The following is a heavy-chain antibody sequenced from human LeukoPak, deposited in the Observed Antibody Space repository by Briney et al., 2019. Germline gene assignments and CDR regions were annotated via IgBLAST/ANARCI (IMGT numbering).Heavy chain of an antibody. V-gene: IGHV3-30*03. Sequence: GRSLRLSCAASGFTFSSYGMHWVRQAPGKGLEWVAVISYDGSNKYYADSVKGRFTISRDNSKNTVYLQMNSLRAEDTAVYYCARDPAISTSCFDYWGQGTLVTVSS. CDR2: ISYDGSNK. D-gene: IGHD2-2*01. CDR3: ARDPAISTSCFDY. CDR1: GFTFSSYG. J-gene: IGHJ4*02.